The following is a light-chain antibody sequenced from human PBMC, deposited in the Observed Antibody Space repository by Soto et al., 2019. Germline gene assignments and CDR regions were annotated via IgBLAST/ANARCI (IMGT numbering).Light chain of an antibody. CDR1: QSVDSSF. CDR3: QQYNKWPLT. V-gene: IGKV3-15*01. CDR2: DTS. Sequence: EIVMTQSPVTLSVSPGERATLSCRASQSVDSSFLAWYQQKPGQAPRLLIYDTSTRATGIPARFSGSGSGTEFTLTISSLQSEDFAVYYCQQYNKWPLTFGGGTKVEVK. J-gene: IGKJ4*01.